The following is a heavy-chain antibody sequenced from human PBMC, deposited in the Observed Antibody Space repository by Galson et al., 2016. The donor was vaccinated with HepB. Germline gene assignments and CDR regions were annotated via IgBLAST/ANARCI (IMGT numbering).Heavy chain of an antibody. Sequence: SLRLSCAASGFSFTEYSMNWVRQTPGKGLEWISYISDSGATTFYADSVKGRVAISRDNANNSLSLQMTGLRVEDTAVYYCAREGGQIDYWGRGVLLIVSS. CDR1: GFSFTEYS. D-gene: IGHD6-25*01. CDR2: ISDSGATT. CDR3: AREGGQIDY. V-gene: IGHV3-48*01. J-gene: IGHJ4*02.